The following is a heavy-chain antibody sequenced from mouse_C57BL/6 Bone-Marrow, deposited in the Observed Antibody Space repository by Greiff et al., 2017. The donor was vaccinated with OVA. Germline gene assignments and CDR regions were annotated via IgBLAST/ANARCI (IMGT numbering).Heavy chain of an antibody. CDR1: GFTFSDYG. Sequence: EVKLMESGGGLVKPGGSLKLSCAASGFTFSDYGMHWVRQAPEKGLEWVAYISSGSSTIYYADTVKGRFTISRDNAKNTLFLQMTSLRSEDTAMYYCARTYSNYVFFDYWGQGTTLTVSS. V-gene: IGHV5-17*01. J-gene: IGHJ2*01. D-gene: IGHD2-5*01. CDR2: ISSGSSTI. CDR3: ARTYSNYVFFDY.